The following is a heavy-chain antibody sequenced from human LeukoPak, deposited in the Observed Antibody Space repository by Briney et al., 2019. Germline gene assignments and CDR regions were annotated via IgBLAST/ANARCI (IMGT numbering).Heavy chain of an antibody. J-gene: IGHJ4*02. CDR2: IWYDGSDK. CDR1: GFTFSGYG. V-gene: IGHV3-33*01. CDR3: ARDQDNYDIVPGCFDY. D-gene: IGHD3-9*01. Sequence: GGSLRLSCAASGFTFSGYGMHWVRQAPGKGLEWVALIWYDGSDKYYAESVKGRFTISRDNSKNTLYLQMNSLRAEDTAVYYCARDQDNYDIVPGCFDYWGQGTLVTVSS.